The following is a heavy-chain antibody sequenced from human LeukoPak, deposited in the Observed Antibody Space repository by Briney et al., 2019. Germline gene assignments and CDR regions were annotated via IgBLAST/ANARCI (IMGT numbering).Heavy chain of an antibody. D-gene: IGHD3-22*01. Sequence: SVKVSCKASGGTFSSYAISWVRQAPGQGLEWMGGIIPIFGTANYAQKFQGRVTITADESTSSAYMELSSLRSEDTAVYYCARDSGNYYDSSGYPYENQFDYWGQGTLVTVSS. CDR1: GGTFSSYA. J-gene: IGHJ4*02. V-gene: IGHV1-69*13. CDR2: IIPIFGTA. CDR3: ARDSGNYYDSSGYPYENQFDY.